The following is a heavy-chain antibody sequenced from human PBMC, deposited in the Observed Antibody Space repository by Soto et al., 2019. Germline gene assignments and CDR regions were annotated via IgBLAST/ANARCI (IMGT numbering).Heavy chain of an antibody. CDR1: GGSISSYY. Sequence: SETLSLTCTVSGGSISSYYWSWIRQPPGKGLEWIGYIYYSGSTNYNPSLKSRVTISVDTSKNQFSLKLSSVTAADTAVYYCAISGAPDRRYNWFDSRGQGTLVTVSS. J-gene: IGHJ5*01. CDR3: AISGAPDRRYNWFDS. CDR2: IYYSGST. V-gene: IGHV4-59*01.